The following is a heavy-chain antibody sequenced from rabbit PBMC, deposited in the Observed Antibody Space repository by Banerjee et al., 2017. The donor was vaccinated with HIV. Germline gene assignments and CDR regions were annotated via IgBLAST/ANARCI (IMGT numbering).Heavy chain of an antibody. V-gene: IGHV1S45*01. Sequence: QEQLGESGGGLVKPEGSLTLTCTASGFSFSSSYWICWVRQAPGKGLEWIGCIHGGSSVDYYARWAKGRFPISKTSSTTVTLQMTSLTAADTATYFCARADRSNNGGWDWLDLWGQGTLVTVS. CDR1: GFSFSSSYW. J-gene: IGHJ5*01. CDR2: IHGGSSVD. CDR3: ARADRSNNGGWDWLDL. D-gene: IGHD1-1*01.